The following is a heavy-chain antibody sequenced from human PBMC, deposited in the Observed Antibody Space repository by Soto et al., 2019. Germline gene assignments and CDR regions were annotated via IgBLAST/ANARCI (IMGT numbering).Heavy chain of an antibody. V-gene: IGHV3-23*01. CDR3: ASPSSGYYYYGMDV. J-gene: IGHJ6*02. D-gene: IGHD6-6*01. CDR2: VTVTGGST. Sequence: GSLRLSCAASAISFNTYGVTWVRQAPGKGLEWVSTVTVTGGSTYYADSVKGRFTISRDRSNYTVSLLLNSLRVEDTAIYYCASPSSGYYYYGMDVWGQGTTVTVSS. CDR1: AISFNTYG.